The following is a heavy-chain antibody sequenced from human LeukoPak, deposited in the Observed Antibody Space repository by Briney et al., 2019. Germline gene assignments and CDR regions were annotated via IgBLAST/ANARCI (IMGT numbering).Heavy chain of an antibody. CDR2: IGSAI. CDR1: GFTFSDFS. J-gene: IGHJ3*02. CDR3: ARDHAYAFDI. V-gene: IGHV3-48*01. D-gene: IGHD2-2*01. Sequence: GGSLRLSCVASGFTFSDFSLNWVRQAPGKGLEWISYIGSAIYYADSVRGRFTISRDNAKNSLYLQMNSLRAEDTAVYYCARDHAYAFDIWGQGTLVTVSS.